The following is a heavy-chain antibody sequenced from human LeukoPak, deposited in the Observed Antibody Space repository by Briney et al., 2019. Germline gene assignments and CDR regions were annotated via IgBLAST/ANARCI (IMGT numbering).Heavy chain of an antibody. Sequence: PGGSLRLSCVGSEVILSRRAMHWVRQAPGKGLEWVALISHDGSDQYYADSVKGRFFISRDNSRNTVYLQMNSLSGEDTAVYYCARGPRRDTTIFGVAYYYHYGMDVWGQGTPVTISS. CDR3: ARGPRRDTTIFGVAYYYHYGMDV. CDR2: ISHDGSDQ. CDR1: EVILSRRA. J-gene: IGHJ6*02. V-gene: IGHV3-30*03. D-gene: IGHD3-3*01.